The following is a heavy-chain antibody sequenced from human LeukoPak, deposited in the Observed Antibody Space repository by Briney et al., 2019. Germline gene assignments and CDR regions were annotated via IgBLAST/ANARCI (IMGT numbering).Heavy chain of an antibody. CDR1: GFSFSDSW. CDR3: ARGHGWFDP. V-gene: IGHV3-7*05. Sequence: GGSLRLSCAASGFSFSDSWMTWVRQAPGKGLEWVADIEQYGSEKNYVDSVKGRFTISRDNAKNSLYLQMNILRAEDTAVYYCARGHGWFDPWGQGTLVTVSS. J-gene: IGHJ5*02. CDR2: IEQYGSEK.